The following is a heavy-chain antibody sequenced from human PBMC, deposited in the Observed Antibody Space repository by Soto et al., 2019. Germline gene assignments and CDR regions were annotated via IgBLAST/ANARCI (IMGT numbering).Heavy chain of an antibody. CDR2: IYPGDSDT. Sequence: PGESLKISCKGSGYSVTSYWIGWVRQMPGKGLEWMGIIYPGDSDTRYSPSFQGQVTISADKSISTAYLQWSSLKASDTAMYYCARLPLCDYYYYGMDVWGQGTTVTVSS. CDR1: GYSVTSYW. J-gene: IGHJ6*02. CDR3: ARLPLCDYYYYGMDV. V-gene: IGHV5-51*01.